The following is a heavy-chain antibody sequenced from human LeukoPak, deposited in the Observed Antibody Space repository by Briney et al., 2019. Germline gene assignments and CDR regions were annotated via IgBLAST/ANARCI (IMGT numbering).Heavy chain of an antibody. CDR2: IYYSGST. CDR1: GGSISSYY. Sequence: SETLSLTCTVSGGSISSYYWSWIRQPPGKGLEWISYIYYSGSTNYNPSLKSRVTISGDTSKNQFSLKLSSVTAADTAVYYCARRYYYDSSGYYNYYYMDVWGKGTTVTVS. D-gene: IGHD3-22*01. V-gene: IGHV4-59*08. J-gene: IGHJ6*03. CDR3: ARRYYYDSSGYYNYYYMDV.